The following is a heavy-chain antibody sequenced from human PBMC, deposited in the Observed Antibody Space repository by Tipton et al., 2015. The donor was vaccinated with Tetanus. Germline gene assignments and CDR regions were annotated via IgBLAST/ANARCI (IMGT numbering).Heavy chain of an antibody. CDR1: GYNFATFW. J-gene: IGHJ5*02. Sequence: QSGAEVKKPGESLNISCKASGYNFATFWIGWVRQKPGKGLEWMGIIYPGDSAATYSPSFQGQVTISADKSIDTAYLQWASLKPSDTAIYFCARLPKHYSASGSTWGQGTLVTVSS. D-gene: IGHD3-10*01. V-gene: IGHV5-51*01. CDR2: IYPGDSAA. CDR3: ARLPKHYSASGST.